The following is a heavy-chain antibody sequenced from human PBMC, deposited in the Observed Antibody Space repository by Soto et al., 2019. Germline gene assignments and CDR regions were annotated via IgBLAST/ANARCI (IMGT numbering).Heavy chain of an antibody. Sequence: QVQLVQSGAEVKKPGSSVEVSCKASGGTFSSYAISWVRQAPGQGLEWMGGIIPIFGTANYAQKFQGRVTITADESTSTAYMELSSLRSEDTAVYYCASNLLAGGAAAEYFQHWGRGTLVTVSS. CDR1: GGTFSSYA. V-gene: IGHV1-69*01. CDR2: IIPIFGTA. CDR3: ASNLLAGGAAAEYFQH. D-gene: IGHD2-21*01. J-gene: IGHJ1*01.